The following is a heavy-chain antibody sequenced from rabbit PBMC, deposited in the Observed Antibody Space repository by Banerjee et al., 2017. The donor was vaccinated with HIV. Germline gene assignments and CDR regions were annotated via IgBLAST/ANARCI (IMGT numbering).Heavy chain of an antibody. Sequence: QSLEESGGDLVKPGASLTLTCTASGFSFSSSYYMCWVRQAPGKGLEWIACIYTSNGRTYYASWAKGRFTISKTSSTTVTLQMTSLTAADTATYFCARSVGGGDFSAFDPWGQGTLVTIS. J-gene: IGHJ2*01. CDR1: GFSFSSSYY. V-gene: IGHV1S40*01. CDR2: IYTSNGRT. D-gene: IGHD2-1*01. CDR3: ARSVGGGDFSAFDP.